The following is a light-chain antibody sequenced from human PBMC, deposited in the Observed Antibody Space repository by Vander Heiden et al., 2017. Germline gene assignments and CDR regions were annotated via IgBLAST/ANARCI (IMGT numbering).Light chain of an antibody. V-gene: IGKV3-15*01. J-gene: IGKJ4*01. CDR2: CAS. CDR3: QQDNNWPPLT. CDR1: QSVSSN. Sequence: EIVMTQSPATLSVSPGERATLSCRASQSVSSNLAWYQQKPGQAPRLLIYCASTRATGIPARFSGSGYGTEFTLTISSLQSEDFAVYYCQQDNNWPPLTFGGGTKVEIK.